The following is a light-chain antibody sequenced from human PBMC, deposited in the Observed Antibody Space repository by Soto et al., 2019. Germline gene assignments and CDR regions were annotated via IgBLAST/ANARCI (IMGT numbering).Light chain of an antibody. Sequence: EIVLTQSPATQSLSPGERATLSCRASQSVSNYLAWYQQKPGQAPRLLIYDASNRATGIPARFSGSGSGTDFTLIISSLEPEDFAVYYCQQRSNWPPLTFGGGTKVEIK. CDR3: QQRSNWPPLT. CDR2: DAS. J-gene: IGKJ4*01. V-gene: IGKV3-11*01. CDR1: QSVSNY.